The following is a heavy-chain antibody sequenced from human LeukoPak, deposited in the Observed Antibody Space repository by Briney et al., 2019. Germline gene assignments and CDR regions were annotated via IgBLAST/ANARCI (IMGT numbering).Heavy chain of an antibody. D-gene: IGHD5-24*01. CDR3: ARDLLATIPPDAFDI. CDR1: GYTFTSYY. J-gene: IGHJ3*02. CDR2: INPSGGST. V-gene: IGHV1-46*01. Sequence: ASVKVSCKASGYTFTSYYMHWVRQAPGQGLEWMGIINPSGGSTSYAQKFQGRVTMTRDTSTSTVYMELSSLRSEDTAVYYCARDLLATIPPDAFDIWGQGTMVTVSS.